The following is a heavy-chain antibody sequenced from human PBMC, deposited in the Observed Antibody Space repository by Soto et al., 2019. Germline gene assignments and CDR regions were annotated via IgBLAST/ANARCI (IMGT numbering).Heavy chain of an antibody. CDR3: AVHWYYYESSGYKQTYYFDY. V-gene: IGHV4-4*02. D-gene: IGHD3-22*01. CDR2: IYHSGST. J-gene: IGHJ4*02. Sequence: PSETLSLTCAVSGGSISSSNWWSWVRQPPGKGLEGIGEIYHSGSTNYNPSLKGRVTISVDKSKNQISLKLSSVTAADTAVYYCAVHWYYYESSGYKQTYYFDYWGRGTMVTVSS. CDR1: GGSISSSNW.